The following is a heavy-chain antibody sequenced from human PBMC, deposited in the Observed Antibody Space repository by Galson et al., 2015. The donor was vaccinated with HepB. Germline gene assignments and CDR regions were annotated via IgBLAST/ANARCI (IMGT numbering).Heavy chain of an antibody. Sequence: YVSLSCAASGSTFSPYAMHWVRQAPGEGLEWVGIISSDGSHQYYGDSVTGPFTISRDHSTNTLYLQMHSLRGTDTAVYYCARDSGWYFDLWGRGTLVTVSS. V-gene: IGHV3-30*03. D-gene: IGHD3-10*01. CDR3: ARDSGWYFDL. CDR1: GSTFSPYA. J-gene: IGHJ2*01. CDR2: ISSDGSHQ.